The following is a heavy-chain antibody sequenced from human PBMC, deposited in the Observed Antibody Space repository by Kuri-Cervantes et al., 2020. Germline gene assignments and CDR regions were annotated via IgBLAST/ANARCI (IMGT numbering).Heavy chain of an antibody. D-gene: IGHD6-19*01. V-gene: IGHV4-34*01. CDR1: GGSFSGYY. CDR2: INHSGST. J-gene: IGHJ4*02. Sequence: SETLSLTCAVYGGSFSGYYWSWIRQPPGKGLEWIGEINHSGSTNYNPSLKSRVTISVDTSKNQSSLKLSSVTAADTAVYYCARGQGKRSSSGWASMGYWGQGTLVTVSS. CDR3: ARGQGKRSSSGWASMGY.